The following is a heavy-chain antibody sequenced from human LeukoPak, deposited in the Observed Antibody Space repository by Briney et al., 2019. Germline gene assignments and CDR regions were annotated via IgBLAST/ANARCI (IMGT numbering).Heavy chain of an antibody. CDR3: ARRRTVTTASRGSNFDY. V-gene: IGHV4-39*07. CDR2: INHSGST. CDR1: GDSISSGDYY. D-gene: IGHD4-17*01. Sequence: PSETLSLTCTVSGDSISSGDYYWSWIRQPPGKGLEWIGEINHSGSTNYNPSLKSRVTISVDTSKNQFSLKLSSVTAADTAVYYCARRRTVTTASRGSNFDYWGQGTLVTVSS. J-gene: IGHJ4*02.